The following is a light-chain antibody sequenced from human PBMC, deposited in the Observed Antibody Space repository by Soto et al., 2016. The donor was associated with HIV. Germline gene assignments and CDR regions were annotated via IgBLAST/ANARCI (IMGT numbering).Light chain of an antibody. CDR3: SSYTIRSSWV. V-gene: IGLV2-14*03. Sequence: QSALTQPASVSGSPGQSITIACTESGSDVGGFEFVSWYQQRPGNAPKLIIYDVSDRPSGVSNRFSGSKSGNTASLTISHLQAEDEADYYCSSYTIRSSWVFGGGTKLDRP. CDR1: GSDVGGFEF. CDR2: DVS. J-gene: IGLJ3*02.